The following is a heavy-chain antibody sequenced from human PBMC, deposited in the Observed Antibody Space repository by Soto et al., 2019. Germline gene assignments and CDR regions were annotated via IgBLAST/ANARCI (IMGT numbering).Heavy chain of an antibody. D-gene: IGHD5-18*01. CDR3: ASHSYGYFPHCYHGMDV. V-gene: IGHV1-69*12. Sequence: QVQLVQSGAEVKKPGSSVKVSCKASGGTFSSYASSWVRQAPGQGLEWMGGIIPIFGTANYAQKFQGRVTITADESTSTAYRELSSLRSEDTAVYYCASHSYGYFPHCYHGMDVWGQGTTVTVSS. CDR1: GGTFSSYA. J-gene: IGHJ6*02. CDR2: IIPIFGTA.